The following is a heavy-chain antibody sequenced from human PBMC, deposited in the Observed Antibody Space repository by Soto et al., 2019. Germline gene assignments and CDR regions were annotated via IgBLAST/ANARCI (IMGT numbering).Heavy chain of an antibody. V-gene: IGHV3-23*01. CDR3: AKGNPYYDFWSGYQYYFDY. CDR2: ISGSGGST. CDR1: GFTFSSYA. D-gene: IGHD3-3*01. J-gene: IGHJ4*02. Sequence: PAGSLRLSCAASGFTFSSYAMTWVRQAPGKGLEWVSAISGSGGSTYYADSVKGRFTISRDNSKNTLYLQMNSLRAEDTAVYYCAKGNPYYDFWSGYQYYFDYWGQGTLVTVSS.